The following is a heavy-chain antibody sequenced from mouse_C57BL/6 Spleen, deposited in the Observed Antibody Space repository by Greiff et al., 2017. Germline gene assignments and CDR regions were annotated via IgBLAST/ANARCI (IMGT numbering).Heavy chain of an antibody. J-gene: IGHJ3*01. D-gene: IGHD1-1*01. Sequence: VQLQQSGPELVKPGASVKLSCKASGYAFSSSWMNWVKQRPGTGLEWIGRVYPGDGDTNYTGKFKGKATMTADKSSSTAYMQLSSLTSEDSAVSFLARSGGYFGSSYPFAYWGQWTLVTVSA. CDR2: VYPGDGDT. CDR1: GYAFSSSW. CDR3: ARSGGYFGSSYPFAY. V-gene: IGHV1-82*01.